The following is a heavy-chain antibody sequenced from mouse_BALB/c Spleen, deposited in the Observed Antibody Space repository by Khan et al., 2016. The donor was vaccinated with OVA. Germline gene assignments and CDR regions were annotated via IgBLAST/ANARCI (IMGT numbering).Heavy chain of an antibody. CDR2: IAPGSGST. D-gene: IGHD1-1*01. Sequence: DLVKPGASVKLSCKASGYTFTSYWINWIKQRPGQGLEWMGRIAPGSGSTSYNAMFKGKATLTVDTSSTTAYIQFSSLSSEDSAVYFCARWNYSGHSVYAMDYWGQGTSVTVSS. CDR1: GYTFTSYW. V-gene: IGHV1S41*01. J-gene: IGHJ4*01. CDR3: ARWNYSGHSVYAMDY.